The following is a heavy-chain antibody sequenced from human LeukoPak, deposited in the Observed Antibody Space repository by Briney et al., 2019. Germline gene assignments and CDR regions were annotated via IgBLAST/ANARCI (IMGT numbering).Heavy chain of an antibody. CDR2: INPNTGDT. Sequence: GASVKVSCKASGYNFSNYYMHWVRQAPGQGLEWMGLINPNTGDTNHAQKFQGRLTVTRDTSINTAYMELSRLRSDDTAVFYCATVRRVGAIYYYYYMDVWGKGTTVTVSS. CDR1: GYNFSNYY. D-gene: IGHD1-26*01. CDR3: ATVRRVGAIYYYYYMDV. V-gene: IGHV1-2*02. J-gene: IGHJ6*03.